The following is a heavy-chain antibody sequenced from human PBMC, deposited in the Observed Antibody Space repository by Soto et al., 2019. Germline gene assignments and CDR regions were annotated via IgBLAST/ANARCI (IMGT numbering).Heavy chain of an antibody. J-gene: IGHJ5*02. CDR2: IYHGWST. Sequence: ETLSLTCPVSGYSSSSGYYWGCLRQPPGKGLEWIGSIYHGWSTYYNPSLNSRVTLSIDMTNNHVSLILNSVTAADTAVYYCARVGPWVPYYYDSSPYTFENWFDPWGQGTLVTVSS. CDR3: ARVGPWVPYYYDSSPYTFENWFDP. CDR1: GYSSSSGYY. V-gene: IGHV4-38-2*02. D-gene: IGHD3-22*01.